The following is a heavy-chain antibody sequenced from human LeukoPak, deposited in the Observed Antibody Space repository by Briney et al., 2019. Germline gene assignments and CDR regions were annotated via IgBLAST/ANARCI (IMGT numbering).Heavy chain of an antibody. CDR2: INPSGGST. Sequence: ASVKVSCKASGYTFTSYYMHWVRQAPGQGLEWMGIINPSGGSTSYAQKFQGRVTMTRDMSMSTVYMELSSLRSEDTAVYYCARDREGSPPFDYWGQGTLVTVSS. D-gene: IGHD1-26*01. CDR1: GYTFTSYY. V-gene: IGHV1-46*01. J-gene: IGHJ4*02. CDR3: ARDREGSPPFDY.